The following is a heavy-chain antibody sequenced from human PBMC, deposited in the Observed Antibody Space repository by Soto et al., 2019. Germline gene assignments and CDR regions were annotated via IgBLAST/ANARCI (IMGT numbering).Heavy chain of an antibody. CDR3: AKDRGPRMQWLIDPFDY. Sequence: QVQLVESGGGVVQPGRSLRVSCAASGFTFSIYAMKWVRQAPGTGLEWVAVISYDGTKTYYADSVKGRFTISRDNSKNTVYLQMNSLRDEDTAVYYCAKDRGPRMQWLIDPFDYWGQGTLVTVSP. V-gene: IGHV3-30*18. CDR2: ISYDGTKT. J-gene: IGHJ4*02. CDR1: GFTFSIYA. D-gene: IGHD6-19*01.